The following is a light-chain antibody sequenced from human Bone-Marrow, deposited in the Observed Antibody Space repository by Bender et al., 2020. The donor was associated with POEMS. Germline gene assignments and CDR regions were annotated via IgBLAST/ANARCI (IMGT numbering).Light chain of an antibody. V-gene: IGLV5-45*03. CDR3: MIWHIGASV. J-gene: IGLJ1*01. Sequence: QGVLTQPSSLSASPGASVRIACTLRGDINVGSQRIYWYQQKPGSPPQYLLRYRSDSDNQQGAGVPSRFSGSRDDSANAAILVISGLQFEDEADYYCMIWHIGASVFGTGTAVTV. CDR1: GDINVGSQR. CDR2: YRSDSDN.